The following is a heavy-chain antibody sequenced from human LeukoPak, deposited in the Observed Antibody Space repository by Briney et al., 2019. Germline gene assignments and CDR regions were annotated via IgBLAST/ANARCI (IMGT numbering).Heavy chain of an antibody. Sequence: GASVKVSCKASGYTFTGHYMHWVRQAPGQGLEWMGWINPNSGGTNYAQKFQGRVTMTRDTSISTAYMELSRLRSDDTAVYYCARAPDHGDHRDAFDIWGQGTMVTVSS. CDR1: GYTFTGHY. J-gene: IGHJ3*02. D-gene: IGHD4-17*01. V-gene: IGHV1-2*02. CDR2: INPNSGGT. CDR3: ARAPDHGDHRDAFDI.